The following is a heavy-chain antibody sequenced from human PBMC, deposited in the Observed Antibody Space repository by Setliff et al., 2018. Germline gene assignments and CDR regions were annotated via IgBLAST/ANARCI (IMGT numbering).Heavy chain of an antibody. Sequence: GGSLRLSCAASGFTFSSYGFHWVRQAPGKGLEWVAVIWYDGSNSYYADSVKGRFTISRDNSRNMLYVQMNSLRADDTAVYYCARGTQAYTSWTDSALGYWGK. V-gene: IGHV3-33*01. D-gene: IGHD2-15*01. CDR1: GFTFSSYG. CDR2: IWYDGSNS. CDR3: ARGTQAYTSWTDSALGY. J-gene: IGHJ4*02.